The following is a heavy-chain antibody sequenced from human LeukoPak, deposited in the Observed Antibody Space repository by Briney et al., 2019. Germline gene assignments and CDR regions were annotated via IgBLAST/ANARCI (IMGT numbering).Heavy chain of an antibody. V-gene: IGHV4-59*01. D-gene: IGHD6-19*01. CDR2: IYYSGST. Sequence: SETLSLTCAVYGGSFSGYYWSWIRQPPGKGLEWIGYIYYSGSTNYNPSLKSRVTISVDTSKNQFSLKLSSVTAADTAVYYCARERRAVAGEPYDAFDIWGQGTMVTVSS. J-gene: IGHJ3*02. CDR3: ARERRAVAGEPYDAFDI. CDR1: GGSFSGYY.